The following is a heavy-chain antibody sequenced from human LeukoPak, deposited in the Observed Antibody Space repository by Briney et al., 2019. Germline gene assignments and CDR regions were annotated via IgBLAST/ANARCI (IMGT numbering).Heavy chain of an antibody. CDR3: AKDSYSYGKRYFDY. CDR1: GFTFSSYG. CDR2: ISYDGSNK. J-gene: IGHJ4*02. Sequence: GGSLRLSCAASGFTFSSYGMHWVRQAPGKGLEWVAVISYDGSNKYYADSVKGRFTISRDNSKHTLYLQMNSLRAEDTAVYYCAKDSYSYGKRYFDYWGQGTLVTVSS. D-gene: IGHD5-18*01. V-gene: IGHV3-30*18.